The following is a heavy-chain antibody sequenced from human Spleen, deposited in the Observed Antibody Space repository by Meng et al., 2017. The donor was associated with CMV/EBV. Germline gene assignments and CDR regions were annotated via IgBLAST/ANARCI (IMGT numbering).Heavy chain of an antibody. CDR1: GGSISSSNYY. V-gene: IGHV4-39*01. CDR3: ARRGRRGYYYYGMDV. D-gene: IGHD3-16*01. CDR2: IYYSGST. J-gene: IGHJ6*02. Sequence: GSLRLSCTVSGGSISSSNYYWGWIRQPPGKGLEWIGSIYYSGSTYYNPSLKSRVTISVDTSKNQSSLKLSSVTAADTAVYYCARRGRRGYYYYGMDVWGQGTTVTVSS.